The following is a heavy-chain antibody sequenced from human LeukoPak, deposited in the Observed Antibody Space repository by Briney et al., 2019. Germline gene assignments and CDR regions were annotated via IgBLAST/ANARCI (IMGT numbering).Heavy chain of an antibody. J-gene: IGHJ6*03. CDR1: RDTFVSYS. D-gene: IGHD2-15*01. V-gene: IGHV1-69*05. CDR2: TIPMFGSA. Sequence: ASVKVSCKASRDTFVSYSISWLRQAPGQGLEWMGGTIPMFGSANYAQKFQGRVTITTDQTTTTAYMELSSLSSEDTAVYYCARVGRSRGSLPNSYYYMDVWGKGTTVTVSS. CDR3: ARVGRSRGSLPNSYYYMDV.